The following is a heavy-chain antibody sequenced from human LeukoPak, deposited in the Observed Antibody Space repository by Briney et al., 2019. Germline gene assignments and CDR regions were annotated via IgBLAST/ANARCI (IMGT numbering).Heavy chain of an antibody. V-gene: IGHV1-69*13. D-gene: IGHD2-2*01. CDR2: IIPIFGTV. J-gene: IGHJ4*02. CDR1: GGTFSSYA. Sequence: ASVKVSCKASGGTFSSYAISWVRQAPGQGLEWMGGIIPIFGTVNYAQKFQGRVTITADESTSTAYMELSSLRSDDTAVYYCARDVWPYCSSTSCQNPFDYWGQGTLVTVSS. CDR3: ARDVWPYCSSTSCQNPFDY.